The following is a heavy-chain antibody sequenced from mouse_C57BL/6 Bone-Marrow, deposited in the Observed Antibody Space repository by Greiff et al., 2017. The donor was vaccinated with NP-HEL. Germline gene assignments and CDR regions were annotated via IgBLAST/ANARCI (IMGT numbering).Heavy chain of an antibody. Sequence: EVKLVESGGDLVKPGGSLKLSCAASGFTFSSYGMSWVRQTPDKRLEWVATISSGGSYTYYPDSVKGRYTISRDNAKNTLYLQMSSLKSEDTAMSYCARQRYGSSPYFDYWGQGTTLTVSS. CDR1: GFTFSSYG. CDR3: ARQRYGSSPYFDY. D-gene: IGHD1-1*01. J-gene: IGHJ2*01. V-gene: IGHV5-6*01. CDR2: ISSGGSYT.